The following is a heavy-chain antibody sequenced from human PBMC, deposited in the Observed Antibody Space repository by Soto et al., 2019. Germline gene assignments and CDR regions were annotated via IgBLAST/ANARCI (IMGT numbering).Heavy chain of an antibody. Sequence: XSVNVSCKASGYRFTSYGIRWVRQAPGQGLEWMGWISAYNGNTNYAQKLQGRVTMTTDTSTSTAYMELRSLRSDDTAVYYCAIGIAARPTPFDSWGQGTLVTVSS. J-gene: IGHJ4*02. CDR2: ISAYNGNT. V-gene: IGHV1-18*01. CDR3: AIGIAARPTPFDS. D-gene: IGHD6-6*01. CDR1: GYRFTSYG.